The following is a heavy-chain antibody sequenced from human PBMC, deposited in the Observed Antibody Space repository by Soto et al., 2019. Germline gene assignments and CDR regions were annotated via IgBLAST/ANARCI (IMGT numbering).Heavy chain of an antibody. Sequence: EASVKVSCKASGYTFTNHGISWVRQAPGEGLEWMGWISPYNGDTNNAQKFQGRVTMTTDTPTNTGFMELTRLTSDDTAVYYCARGGISSSEGLDYWGQGTLVTVSS. D-gene: IGHD6-13*01. CDR3: ARGGISSSEGLDY. CDR2: ISPYNGDT. CDR1: GYTFTNHG. V-gene: IGHV1-18*01. J-gene: IGHJ4*02.